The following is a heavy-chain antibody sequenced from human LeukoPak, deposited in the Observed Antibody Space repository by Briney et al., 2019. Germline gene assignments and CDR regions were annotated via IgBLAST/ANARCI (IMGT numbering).Heavy chain of an antibody. CDR2: ISGSGGST. J-gene: IGHJ4*02. CDR1: GFTFSRHW. V-gene: IGHV3-23*01. CDR3: AKDMTMIVVVTLFDY. D-gene: IGHD3-22*01. Sequence: GGSLRLSCAGSGFTFSRHWMHWVRQAPGKGLKWVSAISGSGGSTYYADSVKGRFTISRDNSKNTLYLQMNSLRAEDTAVYYCAKDMTMIVVVTLFDYWGQETLVTVSS.